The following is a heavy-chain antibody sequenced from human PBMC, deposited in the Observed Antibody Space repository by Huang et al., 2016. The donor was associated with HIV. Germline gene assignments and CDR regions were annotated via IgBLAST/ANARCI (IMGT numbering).Heavy chain of an antibody. D-gene: IGHD6-19*01. CDR1: GFTFRDHP. J-gene: IGHJ4*02. Sequence: QVQLVESGGGVVQPGRSLRLSCAVSGFTFRDHPMPWFRQAPGQVLDGGAVISFDGRNKFYADFGRGRFTISRDNSKNILYLQLNSRTPADTSIYYCARDTTTVAGLDFWGQGALVTVSS. CDR2: ISFDGRNK. V-gene: IGHV3-30*14. CDR3: ARDTTTVAGLDF.